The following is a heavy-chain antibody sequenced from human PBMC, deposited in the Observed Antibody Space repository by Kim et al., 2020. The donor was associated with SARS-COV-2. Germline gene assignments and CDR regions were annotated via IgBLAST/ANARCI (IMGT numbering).Heavy chain of an antibody. V-gene: IGHV4-30-4*01. J-gene: IGHJ4*02. D-gene: IGHD6-6*01. CDR2: IYYSGST. Sequence: SETLSLTCTVSGGSISSGDYYWSWIRQPPGKGLEWIGYIYYSGSTYYNPSLKSRVTISIDTSKNQFSLKLSSVTAADTAVYYCASDGVESARRFDYWGQGALVTVSS. CDR1: GGSISSGDYY. CDR3: ASDGVESARRFDY.